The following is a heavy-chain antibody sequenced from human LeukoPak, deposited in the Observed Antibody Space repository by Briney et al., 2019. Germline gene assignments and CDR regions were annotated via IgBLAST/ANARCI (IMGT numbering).Heavy chain of an antibody. CDR1: GFTLSTSW. V-gene: IGHV3-74*01. D-gene: IGHD4-17*01. CDR2: IDTDGSRT. CDR3: ASQTSVLLNDYGDYHFDY. Sequence: GGSLRLSCAASGFTLSTSWMHWVRQAPGKGLVWVSRIDTDGSRTSYADSVKGRFTISRDNAKNSLYLQMNSLRAEDTAIYYCASQTSVLLNDYGDYHFDYWGQGTLVTVSS. J-gene: IGHJ4*02.